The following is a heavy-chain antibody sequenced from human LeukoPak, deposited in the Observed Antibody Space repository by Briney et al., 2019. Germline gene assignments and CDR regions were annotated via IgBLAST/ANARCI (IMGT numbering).Heavy chain of an antibody. D-gene: IGHD1-26*01. V-gene: IGHV3-23*01. Sequence: PGGSLRLSCAASGFTFSSYDMSWVRQAPGRGLEWVSSIRRSGENTYYGDAVKGRFTISRDNSKNTVYLQMNSLRAEDTAVYYCANLGGATPLDYWGQGTLVTVSS. CDR2: IRRSGENT. CDR3: ANLGGATPLDY. J-gene: IGHJ4*02. CDR1: GFTFSSYD.